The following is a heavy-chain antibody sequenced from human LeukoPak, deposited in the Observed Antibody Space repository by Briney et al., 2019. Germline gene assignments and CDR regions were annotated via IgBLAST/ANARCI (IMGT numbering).Heavy chain of an antibody. V-gene: IGHV3-30*04. D-gene: IGHD5-18*01. Sequence: GGSLRLSCAASGFTFSSYAMHWVRQAPGKGLEWVAVISYDGSNKYYADSVKGRFTISRDNSKNTLYLQMNSLRAEDTAVYYWARVRYSYGYIEAFDIWGQGTMVTVSS. CDR3: ARVRYSYGYIEAFDI. CDR2: ISYDGSNK. CDR1: GFTFSSYA. J-gene: IGHJ3*02.